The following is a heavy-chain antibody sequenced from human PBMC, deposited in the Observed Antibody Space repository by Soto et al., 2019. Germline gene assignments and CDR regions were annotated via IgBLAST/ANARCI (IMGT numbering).Heavy chain of an antibody. CDR2: IYTSGST. CDR1: GGSISSYY. Sequence: SETLSLTCTVSGGSISSYYWSWIRQPAGKGLEWIGRIYTSGSTNYNPSLKSRVTMSVDTSKNQFSLKLSSVTAADTAVYYCARFAYSSGWYYFDYWGQGTLVNVS. J-gene: IGHJ4*02. V-gene: IGHV4-4*07. CDR3: ARFAYSSGWYYFDY. D-gene: IGHD6-19*01.